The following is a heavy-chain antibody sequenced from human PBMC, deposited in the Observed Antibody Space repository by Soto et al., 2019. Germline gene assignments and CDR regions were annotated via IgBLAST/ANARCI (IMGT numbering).Heavy chain of an antibody. CDR3: SKDLDYQGPNWFDP. D-gene: IGHD4-17*01. Sequence: PGGSLRLSCAASGFTVSSNYMSWVCQAPGKGLEWVSVIYSGGSTYYADSVKGRFTISRDNSKNTLYLQMNSLRAEDTAVYYCSKDLDYQGPNWFDPRGQRTPVTVSS. CDR2: IYSGGST. J-gene: IGHJ5*02. CDR1: GFTVSSNY. V-gene: IGHV3-66*01.